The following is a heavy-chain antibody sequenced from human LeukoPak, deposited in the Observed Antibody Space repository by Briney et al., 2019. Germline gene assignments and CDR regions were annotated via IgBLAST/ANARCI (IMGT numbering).Heavy chain of an antibody. CDR2: ISSSGSTI. CDR3: ARVGVTGYSSG. Sequence: GGSLLLSCAASGFTFSSYEMNWVRAARGKGLEWVSYISSSGSTIYYADSVKGRFTISRDNAKNSLYLQMNSLRAEDTAVYYCARVGVTGYSSGWGQGTLLTASS. CDR1: GFTFSSYE. J-gene: IGHJ4*02. D-gene: IGHD6-19*01. V-gene: IGHV3-48*03.